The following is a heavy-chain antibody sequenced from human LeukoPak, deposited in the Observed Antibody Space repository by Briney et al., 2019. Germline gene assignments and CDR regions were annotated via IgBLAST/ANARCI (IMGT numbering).Heavy chain of an antibody. J-gene: IGHJ4*02. CDR2: ISAYNGNT. CDR3: ARVLGSPYYYDSSAYLDY. D-gene: IGHD3-22*01. V-gene: IGHV1-18*01. CDR1: TYTFTSYG. Sequence: ASVKVSCKASTYTFTSYGISWVRQAPGQGLEWMGWISAYNGNTNYAQKLQDRVTMTTDTSTSTAYMELRSLRSDDTAVYYCARVLGSPYYYDSSAYLDYWGQGTLVTVSS.